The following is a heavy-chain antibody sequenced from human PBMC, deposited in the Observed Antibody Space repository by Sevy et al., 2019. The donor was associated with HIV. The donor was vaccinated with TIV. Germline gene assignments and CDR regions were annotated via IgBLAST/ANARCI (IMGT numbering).Heavy chain of an antibody. Sequence: GGSLRLSCAASGFTFSSYGMHWVRQAPGKGLEWVAVISYDGSNKYYADSVKGRFTISRDNSKNTLYLQMNSLRAEDTAVYYCANLVAASRAFDYWGQGTLVTASS. V-gene: IGHV3-30*18. CDR1: GFTFSSYG. CDR2: ISYDGSNK. J-gene: IGHJ4*02. CDR3: ANLVAASRAFDY. D-gene: IGHD5-12*01.